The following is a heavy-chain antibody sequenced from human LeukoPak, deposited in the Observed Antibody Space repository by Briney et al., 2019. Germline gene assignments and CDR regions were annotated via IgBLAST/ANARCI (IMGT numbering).Heavy chain of an antibody. J-gene: IGHJ4*02. CDR3: ARVTGGILNYSDY. CDR2: ISYDGSNK. D-gene: IGHD3-16*01. Sequence: PGGSLRLSCAASGFTFSSYAMHWVRQAPGKGLEWVAVISYDGSNKYYADSVKGRFAISRDNSKNTLYLQMNSLRAEDTAVYYCARVTGGILNYSDYWGQGTLVTVSS. CDR1: GFTFSSYA. V-gene: IGHV3-30*09.